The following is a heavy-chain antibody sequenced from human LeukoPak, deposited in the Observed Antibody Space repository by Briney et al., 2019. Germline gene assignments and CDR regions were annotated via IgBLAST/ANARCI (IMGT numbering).Heavy chain of an antibody. CDR3: ARADVRPIAAAVAPDTLDV. J-gene: IGHJ3*01. V-gene: IGHV4-61*03. CDR2: IYYSGST. CDR1: GGSISSGGYY. D-gene: IGHD6-13*01. Sequence: PSETLSLTRTVSGGSISSGGYYWSWIRQHPGKGLEWIGYIYYSGSTKYNPSLKSRVTISVDTSKNHFSLKLNSVTAADTAVYYCARADVRPIAAAVAPDTLDVWGQGTMVTVSS.